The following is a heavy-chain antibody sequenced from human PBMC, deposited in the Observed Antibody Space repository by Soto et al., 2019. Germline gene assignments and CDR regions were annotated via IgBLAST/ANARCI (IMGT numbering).Heavy chain of an antibody. CDR1: GFTFSSYS. J-gene: IGHJ4*02. V-gene: IGHV3-48*01. Sequence: EVQLVESGGGLVQPGGSLRLSCAASGFTFSSYSMNWVRQAPGKGLEWVSYISSSSSTIYYADSVKGRFTISRDNAKNSLYLQMNSLRAEDTAVYYWARDYCSGGSCPDYWGQGTLVTVSS. D-gene: IGHD2-15*01. CDR3: ARDYCSGGSCPDY. CDR2: ISSSSSTI.